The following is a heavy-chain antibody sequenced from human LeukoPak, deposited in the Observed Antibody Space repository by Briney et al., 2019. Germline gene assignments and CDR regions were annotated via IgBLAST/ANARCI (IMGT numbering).Heavy chain of an antibody. J-gene: IGHJ4*02. CDR3: ARDSYGGNWSLGY. V-gene: IGHV1-2*02. Sequence: ASLKVSCKASGVTFTGYYIHCGRQAPGQGLEWMGWVNPNSGGTNYAQMFQGRVTMTSDTSINTAYMELGGLRSDDTAVYYCARDSYGGNWSLGYWGQGTLVAVSS. CDR2: VNPNSGGT. CDR1: GVTFTGYY. D-gene: IGHD4-23*01.